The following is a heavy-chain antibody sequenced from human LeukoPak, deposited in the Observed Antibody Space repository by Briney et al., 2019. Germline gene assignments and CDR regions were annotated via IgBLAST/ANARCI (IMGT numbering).Heavy chain of an antibody. D-gene: IGHD6-19*01. CDR2: INSDGSTT. CDR1: GLTLSSYW. CDR3: ARADNSGCFDY. J-gene: IGHJ4*02. V-gene: IGHV3-74*01. Sequence: GGSPRLSCAASGLTLSSYWMHWVRQAPGKGLVWVSRINSDGSTTSYADSVKGRFTISRDNAKNTLYLQMNSLRAEDTAVYYCARADNSGCFDYWGQGTLVTVSS.